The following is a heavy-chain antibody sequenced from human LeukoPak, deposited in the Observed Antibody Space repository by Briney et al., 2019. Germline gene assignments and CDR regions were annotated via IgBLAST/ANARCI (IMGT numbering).Heavy chain of an antibody. Sequence: ASVRVSCKTSGFTFTKHGISWVRQAPGQGLEWMGWISAYNGDTCYAQKFQGRLTMTTDTSTSTAYMDLSSLRSDDTAVYYCAREHDNKVRYYNGMDVWGQGTTVTVSS. CDR2: ISAYNGDT. V-gene: IGHV1-18*01. CDR1: GFTFTKHG. D-gene: IGHD3-22*01. CDR3: AREHDNKVRYYNGMDV. J-gene: IGHJ6*02.